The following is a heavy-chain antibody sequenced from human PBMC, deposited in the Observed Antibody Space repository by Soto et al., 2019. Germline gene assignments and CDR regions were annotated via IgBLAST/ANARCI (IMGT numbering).Heavy chain of an antibody. CDR1: GITFNTYA. D-gene: IGHD4-17*01. V-gene: IGHV3-23*01. CDR3: AHPRGYGVFDAYDI. J-gene: IGHJ3*02. Sequence: GGSLRLTCAATGITFNTYAMSWVHQAQGKGLEWVSAISASGDSTYHADSVKGRSTISRDNSIDTLYMQMSSLRTEDTALYYCAHPRGYGVFDAYDIWGQGTMVTVSS. CDR2: ISASGDST.